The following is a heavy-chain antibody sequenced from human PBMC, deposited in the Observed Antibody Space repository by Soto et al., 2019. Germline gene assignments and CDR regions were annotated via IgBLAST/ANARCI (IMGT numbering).Heavy chain of an antibody. V-gene: IGHV3-74*01. CDR3: ARDQPGYSYGYGLGY. Sequence: GGSLRVSCAASGFTFSSYWMHWVRQAPGKGLVWVSRINSDGSSTSYADSVKGRFTISRDNAKNSLYLQMNSLRAEDTAVYYCARDQPGYSYGYGLGYWGQGTLVTVSS. D-gene: IGHD5-18*01. CDR1: GFTFSSYW. J-gene: IGHJ4*02. CDR2: INSDGSST.